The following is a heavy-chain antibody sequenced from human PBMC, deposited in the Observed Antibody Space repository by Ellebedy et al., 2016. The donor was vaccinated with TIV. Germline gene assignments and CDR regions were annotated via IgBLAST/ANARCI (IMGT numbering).Heavy chain of an antibody. V-gene: IGHV3-66*01. CDR1: GFTVSNNY. D-gene: IGHD5-18*01. Sequence: GESLKISCAASGFTVSNNYMSWVRQAPGKGLEWLSVIYSGGSTFYADSVKGGFTISRDNSKNTLFLQMSSLSAEDTAVYYCAALDTAMVTLDNWGQGTRVTVSS. J-gene: IGHJ4*02. CDR2: IYSGGST. CDR3: AALDTAMVTLDN.